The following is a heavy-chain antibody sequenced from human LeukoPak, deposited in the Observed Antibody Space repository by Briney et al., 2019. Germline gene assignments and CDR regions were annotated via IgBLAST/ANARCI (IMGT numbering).Heavy chain of an antibody. CDR1: GYTFTSYY. CDR3: ATDKEVVPSATHFDY. Sequence: GASVKVSCKASGYTFTSYYIHWVRQAPGQGLEWMGIINPSGGSTRYPQKFQGRVTMTRDTSTSTVYMEVSSLRSEDTAVYYCATDKEVVPSATHFDYWGQGTLVTVSS. J-gene: IGHJ4*02. CDR2: INPSGGST. D-gene: IGHD2-2*01. V-gene: IGHV1-46*01.